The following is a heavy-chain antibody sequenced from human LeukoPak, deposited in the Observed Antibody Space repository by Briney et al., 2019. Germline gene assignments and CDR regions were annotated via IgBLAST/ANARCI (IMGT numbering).Heavy chain of an antibody. V-gene: IGHV4-59*01. Sequence: SETLSLTCTVSGGPISSYYWSWIRQPPGKGLEWIGYIYYSGSTNYNPSLKSRVTISVDTSKNQFSLKLSSVTAADTAVYYCARSGRISRVSFDYWGQGTLVTVSS. CDR2: IYYSGST. CDR3: ARSGRISRVSFDY. CDR1: GGPISSYY. D-gene: IGHD3-3*02. J-gene: IGHJ4*02.